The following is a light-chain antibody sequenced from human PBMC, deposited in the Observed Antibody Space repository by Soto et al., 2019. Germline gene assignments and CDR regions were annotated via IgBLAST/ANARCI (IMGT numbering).Light chain of an antibody. Sequence: QSVLTQPPSVSGAPGQRVPISCSGSSSNIGAGYDVHWYRQLPGTAPKLLIYGNSNRPSGVPDRFSGSKSGTSASLAITGLQAVDEADYYCESYDISLSGYVFGTGTKVTVL. CDR1: SSNIGAGYD. J-gene: IGLJ1*01. CDR3: ESYDISLSGYV. CDR2: GNS. V-gene: IGLV1-40*01.